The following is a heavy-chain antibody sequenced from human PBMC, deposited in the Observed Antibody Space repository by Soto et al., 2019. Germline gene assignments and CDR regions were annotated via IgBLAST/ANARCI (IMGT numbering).Heavy chain of an antibody. CDR1: GYTFTGYY. CDR2: INPNSGGT. CDR3: ARDKSQYSGSWYGYYYYYGMDV. D-gene: IGHD6-13*01. V-gene: IGHV1-2*04. Sequence: ASVKVSCKASGYTFTGYYMHWVRQAPGQGLEWMGWINPNSGGTNYAQKFQGWVTMTRDTSIGTAYMELSRLRSDDTAVYYCARDKSQYSGSWYGYYYYYGMDVWGQGTTVTVSS. J-gene: IGHJ6*02.